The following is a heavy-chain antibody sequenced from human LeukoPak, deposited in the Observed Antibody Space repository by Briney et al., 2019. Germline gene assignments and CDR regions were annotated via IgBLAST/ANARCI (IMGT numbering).Heavy chain of an antibody. CDR2: ISGGSDKI. CDR3: ARWGVEATTSWGDY. J-gene: IGHJ4*02. V-gene: IGHV3-48*01. CDR1: GFTLRSYS. Sequence: TGGSLRLSCAASGFTLRSYSMDWVRQAPGKGLEWVSYISGGSDKIYYADSVKGRFTISRDNAKNSVYLQMNSLRAEDTAVYYCARWGVEATTSWGDYWGQGTLVTVSS. D-gene: IGHD1-26*01.